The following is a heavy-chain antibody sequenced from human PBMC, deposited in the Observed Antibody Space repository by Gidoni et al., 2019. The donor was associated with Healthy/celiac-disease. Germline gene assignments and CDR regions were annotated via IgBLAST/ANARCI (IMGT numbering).Heavy chain of an antibody. Sequence: QLQLQESGPGLVKPSETLSLTCTVSGGSISSSSYYWGWVRQPPGKGLEWIGSIYYSGGTYYNPSLKSRVTISVDTSKNQFSLKLSSVTAADTAVYYCASGGDFPSSWYFTPNYYYYGMDVWGQGTTVTVSS. J-gene: IGHJ6*02. D-gene: IGHD6-13*01. CDR1: GGSISSSSYY. V-gene: IGHV4-39*01. CDR2: IYYSGGT. CDR3: ASGGDFPSSWYFTPNYYYYGMDV.